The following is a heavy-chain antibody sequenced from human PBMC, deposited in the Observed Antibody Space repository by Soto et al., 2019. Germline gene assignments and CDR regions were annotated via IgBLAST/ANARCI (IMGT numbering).Heavy chain of an antibody. CDR1: GGSISSYY. CDR2: VHYSGRT. D-gene: IGHD2-2*01. V-gene: IGHV4-59*01. Sequence: SETLSLTCSVSGGSISSYYWSWIRQPPGQGLEWIGYVHYSGRTSFNPSLKSRPTMSVDMSKNQFSLKLSSVTEADTAVYYWARGLVAAGYFFDYWGQGALVTVSS. CDR3: ARGLVAAGYFFDY. J-gene: IGHJ4*02.